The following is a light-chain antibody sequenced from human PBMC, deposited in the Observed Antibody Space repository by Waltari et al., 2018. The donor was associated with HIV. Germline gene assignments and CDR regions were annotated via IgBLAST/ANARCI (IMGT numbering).Light chain of an antibody. J-gene: IGLJ2*01. CDR1: SIDVGRYNL. CDR3: CSYAGSSIP. V-gene: IGLV2-23*02. CDR2: EVY. Sequence: QSALTQPASVSGSIGQSITISCTGTSIDVGRYNLVSWYQHHPGKAPKLIIYEVYKRPSGVSNRFSGSKSGNTASLTVSGLQAEDEADYYCCSYAGSSIPFGGGTKLTVL.